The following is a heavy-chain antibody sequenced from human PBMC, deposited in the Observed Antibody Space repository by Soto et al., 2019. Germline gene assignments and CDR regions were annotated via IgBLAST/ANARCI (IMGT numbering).Heavy chain of an antibody. Sequence: PGGSLRLSCAASGFTFSSYAMSWVRQAPGKGLEWVSAISGSGGSTYYADSVKGRFTISRDNSKNTLYLQMNSLRAEDTAVYYCAKEFYSSSWYRYDYYGLDVWGQGTTVTVSS. CDR3: AKEFYSSSWYRYDYYGLDV. CDR2: ISGSGGST. V-gene: IGHV3-23*01. D-gene: IGHD6-13*01. CDR1: GFTFSSYA. J-gene: IGHJ6*02.